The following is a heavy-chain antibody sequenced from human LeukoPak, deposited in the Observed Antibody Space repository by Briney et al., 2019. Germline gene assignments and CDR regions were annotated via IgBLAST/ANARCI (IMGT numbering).Heavy chain of an antibody. CDR1: GYSFTSYW. Sequence: GESLRISCKGSGYSFTSYWISWVRQMPGKGLEWMGRIDPSDSYTNYGPSFQGHVTISADKSISTAYLQWSSLKASDTAMYYCARLDYYGSGSYYSLDPWGQGTLVTVSS. V-gene: IGHV5-10-1*01. J-gene: IGHJ5*02. CDR2: IDPSDSYT. D-gene: IGHD3-10*01. CDR3: ARLDYYGSGSYYSLDP.